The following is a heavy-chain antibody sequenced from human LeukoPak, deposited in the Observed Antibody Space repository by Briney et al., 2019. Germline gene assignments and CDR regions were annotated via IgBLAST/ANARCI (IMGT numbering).Heavy chain of an antibody. CDR2: IYYSGTT. CDR3: ARGVYIAAAQYGY. V-gene: IGHV4-59*01. D-gene: IGHD6-13*01. CDR1: GGSISSYY. Sequence: KPSETLSLTCTVSGGSISSYYWSWIRQPPGKGLEWIGHIYYSGTTNYNPSLKSRVTISVDTSKNQFSLKLSSVTAADTAVYYRARGVYIAAAQYGYWGQGTLVTVSS. J-gene: IGHJ4*02.